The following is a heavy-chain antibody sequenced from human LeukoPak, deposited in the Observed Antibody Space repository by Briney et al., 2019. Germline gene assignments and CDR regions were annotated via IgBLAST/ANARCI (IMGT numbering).Heavy chain of an antibody. J-gene: IGHJ4*02. CDR1: GGSISSSSYY. CDR3: ARLDYGSGSYEVYY. CDR2: IYYSGST. Sequence: PSETLSLTCTVSGGSISSSSYYWGWIRQPPGKGLEWIGSIYYSGSTYYNPSLKSRVTISVDTSKNQSSLKLSSVTAADTAVYYCARLDYGSGSYEVYYWGQGTLVTVSS. D-gene: IGHD3-10*01. V-gene: IGHV4-39*01.